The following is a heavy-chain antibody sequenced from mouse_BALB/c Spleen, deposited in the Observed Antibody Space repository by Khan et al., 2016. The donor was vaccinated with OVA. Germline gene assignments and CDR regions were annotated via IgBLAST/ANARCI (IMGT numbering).Heavy chain of an antibody. J-gene: IGHJ4*01. CDR1: GYTFTNYG. CDR3: ARPPYFSYTLDH. V-gene: IGHV9-3-1*01. Sequence: QIQLVQSGPELKKPGETVKISCKASGYTFTNYGMTWVKQSPGKALKWMGWISTYTGEPTYADDFKGRFAFSLETSASTAYLQISNLKNEDTATYFCARPPYFSYTLDHWGQGTSVTVSS. CDR2: ISTYTGEP. D-gene: IGHD2-10*01.